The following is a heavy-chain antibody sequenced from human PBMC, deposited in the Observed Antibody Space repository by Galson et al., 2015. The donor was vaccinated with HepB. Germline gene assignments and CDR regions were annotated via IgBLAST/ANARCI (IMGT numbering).Heavy chain of an antibody. J-gene: IGHJ4*02. Sequence: SLRLSCAASGFTFSSYGMHWVRQAPGKGLEWVAVIWYDGSNKYYADSVKGRFTISRDNSKNTLCLQMNSLRAEDTAVYYCARGGYSAQRQHIVVVTANGVDYWGQGTLVTVSS. D-gene: IGHD2-21*02. CDR2: IWYDGSNK. V-gene: IGHV3-33*08. CDR3: ARGGYSAQRQHIVVVTANGVDY. CDR1: GFTFSSYG.